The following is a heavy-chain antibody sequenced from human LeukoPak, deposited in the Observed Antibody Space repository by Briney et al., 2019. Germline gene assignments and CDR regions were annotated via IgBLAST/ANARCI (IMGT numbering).Heavy chain of an antibody. CDR3: ARDHTAVATIEYYYYMDV. CDR2: INSDGSST. Sequence: PGGSLRLSCAASGFTFSSYWMHWVRQAPGKGLVWVSRINSDGSSTSYADSVKGRFTISRDNAKNTLYLQMNSLRAEDTAVYYCARDHTAVATIEYYYYMDVWGKGTTVTVSS. J-gene: IGHJ6*03. D-gene: IGHD5-12*01. CDR1: GFTFSSYW. V-gene: IGHV3-74*01.